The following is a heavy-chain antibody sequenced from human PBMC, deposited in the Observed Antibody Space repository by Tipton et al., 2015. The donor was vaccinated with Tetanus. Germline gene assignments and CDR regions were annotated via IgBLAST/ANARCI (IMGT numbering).Heavy chain of an antibody. CDR1: GYSFNSYA. V-gene: IGHV1-18*01. Sequence: QLVQSGPEGKKPGASVRVSCKASGYSFNSYAISWVRQAPGQGLEWVGWISTYNDETKYAEKFQGRVTLTKDARTNMAYMELRSLTSDDTAVYFCARDCRVRQMVGATAYYDHDCMAVWGQVTTVTVS. D-gene: IGHD1-26*01. CDR2: ISTYNDET. J-gene: IGHJ6*02. CDR3: ARDCRVRQMVGATAYYDHDCMAV.